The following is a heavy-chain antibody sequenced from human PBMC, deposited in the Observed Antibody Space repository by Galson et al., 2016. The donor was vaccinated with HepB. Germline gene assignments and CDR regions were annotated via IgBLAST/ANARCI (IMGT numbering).Heavy chain of an antibody. CDR2: IYHDGRT. D-gene: IGHD6-13*01. V-gene: IGHV4-30-2*01. Sequence: TLSLTCAVSGGSISSGAYSWNWIRQPPGKGLECIGYIYHDGRTTYNPSLKSRVTISLDRSKNQFSLNLNSVTAADTAVYYCARGKEGISVWGQGTLVTVSS. J-gene: IGHJ4*02. CDR3: ARGKEGISV. CDR1: GGSISSGAYS.